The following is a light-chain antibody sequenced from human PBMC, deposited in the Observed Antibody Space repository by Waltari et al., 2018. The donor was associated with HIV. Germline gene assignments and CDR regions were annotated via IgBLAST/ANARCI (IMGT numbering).Light chain of an antibody. CDR1: QTVSSSQ. CDR2: GAS. J-gene: IGKJ1*01. V-gene: IGKV3-20*01. Sequence: EIVLTQSPGSLSLSPGERATLSCRASQTVSSSQLAWYKQKPGQAPRRLIYGASTRATGTPDRFSGSGSGTDFTLIISRLEPEDFAVYYCQQYGRSPWTFGQGTKVEIK. CDR3: QQYGRSPWT.